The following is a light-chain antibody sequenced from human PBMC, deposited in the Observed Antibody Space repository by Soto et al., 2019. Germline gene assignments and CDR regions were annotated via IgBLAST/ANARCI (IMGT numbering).Light chain of an antibody. Sequence: EIVLTQSPATLSVSPGDRASLSCRASQSVSTNLAWYQHKPGQPPRLLFYSVSARASGVPARYSVSGSETDFTLTISSLQSEDLAVSYCQQYHRWPRTFGQGTKVE. CDR3: QQYHRWPRT. CDR1: QSVSTN. CDR2: SVS. J-gene: IGKJ1*01. V-gene: IGKV3-15*01.